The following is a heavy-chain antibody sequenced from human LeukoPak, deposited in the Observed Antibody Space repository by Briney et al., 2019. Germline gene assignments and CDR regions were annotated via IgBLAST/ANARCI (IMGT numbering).Heavy chain of an antibody. CDR2: IIPIFGTA. J-gene: IGHJ5*02. D-gene: IGHD4-23*01. CDR1: GYTFTSYG. Sequence: ASVKVSCKASGYTFTSYGISWVRQAPGQGLEWMGGIIPIFGTANYAQKFQGRVTITADESTSTAYMELSSLRSEDTAVYYCARENSDYGGITPWGQGTLVTVSS. V-gene: IGHV1-69*13. CDR3: ARENSDYGGITP.